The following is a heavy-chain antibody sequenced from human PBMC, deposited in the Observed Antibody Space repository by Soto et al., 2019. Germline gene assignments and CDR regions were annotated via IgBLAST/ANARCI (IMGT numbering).Heavy chain of an antibody. CDR3: ANPPPTMESTIYYYYGMDV. Sequence: EVQLLESGGGLVQPGGSLRLSCAASGFTFSNYAMTWVRQAPGKGLEWVSAISGSGGSTYYADSVKGRFTISRDNSKTTLYLQMDSLRAEDTAGYYCANPPPTMESTIYYYYGMDVWGQGTTVTVSS. J-gene: IGHJ6*02. V-gene: IGHV3-23*01. CDR1: GFTFSNYA. D-gene: IGHD1-26*01. CDR2: ISGSGGST.